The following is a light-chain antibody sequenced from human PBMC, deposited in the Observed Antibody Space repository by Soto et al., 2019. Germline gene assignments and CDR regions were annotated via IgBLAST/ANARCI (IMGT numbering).Light chain of an antibody. V-gene: IGKV1-5*01. CDR2: DAS. J-gene: IGKJ1*01. CDR3: QQYYSTPRT. Sequence: QMTQSASTLSASLGDRVTITCRASQSISSWLAWYQQKQGKAPKLLIYDASSLESGVPSRFSGSGYGTDFNLTISSLQPEDVAVYYCQQYYSTPRTFGQGTKVDIK. CDR1: QSISSW.